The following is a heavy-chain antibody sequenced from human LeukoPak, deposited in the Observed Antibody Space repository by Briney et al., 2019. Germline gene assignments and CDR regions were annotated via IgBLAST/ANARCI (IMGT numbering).Heavy chain of an antibody. CDR3: ARTMTYYYGMDA. J-gene: IGHJ6*02. CDR1: GGSISSYY. CDR2: IYYSGST. V-gene: IGHV4-59*01. Sequence: KPSETLSLTCTVSGGSISSYYWSWIRQPPGKGLEWIGYIYYSGSTNYNPSLKSRVTISVDTSKNQFSLKLSSVTAADTAVYYCARTMTYYYGMDAWGQGTTVTVSS.